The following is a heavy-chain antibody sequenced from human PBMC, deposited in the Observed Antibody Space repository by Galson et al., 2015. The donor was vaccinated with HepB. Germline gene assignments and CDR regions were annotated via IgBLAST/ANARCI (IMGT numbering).Heavy chain of an antibody. CDR1: GFIFSNHY. V-gene: IGHV3-72*01. Sequence: LRLSCAASGFIFSNHYMDWVRQAPGKGLEWVARVRNKASSHTTEYAPSVKGRFTISRDDSKNSVYVQMNNLKTEDTAAYYCARGGVWGEGTTVTVSS. J-gene: IGHJ6*04. CDR3: ARGGV. CDR2: VRNKASSHTT. D-gene: IGHD1-26*01.